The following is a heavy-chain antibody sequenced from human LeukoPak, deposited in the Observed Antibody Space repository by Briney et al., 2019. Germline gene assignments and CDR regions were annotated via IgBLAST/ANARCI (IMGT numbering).Heavy chain of an antibody. Sequence: SETLSLTCTVSGGSISSYYWSWIRQPPGKGLEWIGYIYYSGSTNYNPSLKSRVTISVDTSKNQFSLKLSSVTAADTAVYYCARRGPRYYFDYWGQGTLVTVSS. J-gene: IGHJ4*02. V-gene: IGHV4-59*08. CDR3: ARRGPRYYFDY. CDR2: IYYSGST. D-gene: IGHD3-16*01. CDR1: GGSISSYY.